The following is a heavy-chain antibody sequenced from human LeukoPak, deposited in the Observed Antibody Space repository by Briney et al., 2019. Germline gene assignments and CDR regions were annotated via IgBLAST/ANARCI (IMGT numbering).Heavy chain of an antibody. CDR2: VYFGGST. CDR3: AREIRRPGRYFQH. D-gene: IGHD1-14*01. J-gene: IGHJ1*01. Sequence: SETLSLTCVVSVGSMHLHYWSWIRQPPGRGLEWIGYVYFGGSTNYNPSLRSRITTSVDTSKNQFSLKLSSVTAADTAVYYCAREIRRPGRYFQHWGQGTLVTVSS. V-gene: IGHV4-59*11. CDR1: VGSMHLHY.